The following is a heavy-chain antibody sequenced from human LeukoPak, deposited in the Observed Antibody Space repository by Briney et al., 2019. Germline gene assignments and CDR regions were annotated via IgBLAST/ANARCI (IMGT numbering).Heavy chain of an antibody. CDR3: ARVARSGGSYIDY. CDR2: ISSSSSYI. Sequence: GGSLRLSCAASGFTFSSYSMNWVRQAPGKGLEWVSSISSSSSYIYYADSVKGRFTISRDNAKNSLYLQMNSLRAEDTAVYYCARVARSGGSYIDYWGQGTLVTVSS. J-gene: IGHJ4*02. D-gene: IGHD3-16*01. V-gene: IGHV3-21*01. CDR1: GFTFSSYS.